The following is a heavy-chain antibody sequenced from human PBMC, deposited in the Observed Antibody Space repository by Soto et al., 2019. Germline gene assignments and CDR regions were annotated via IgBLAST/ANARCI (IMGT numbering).Heavy chain of an antibody. D-gene: IGHD3-10*01. J-gene: IGHJ4*02. V-gene: IGHV3-23*01. CDR3: AKGRGGSGSLTPRVDF. Sequence: EVQLLESGGGLVQPGGSWRLSCAASGFTFNNYAMTWVRQAQGKGREWVSAIGVGGDTTSYADSVKGRFTVSRDGSKNTLYLQMSSLRAEDTALYYCAKGRGGSGSLTPRVDFWGQGTLVTVSS. CDR2: IGVGGDTT. CDR1: GFTFNNYA.